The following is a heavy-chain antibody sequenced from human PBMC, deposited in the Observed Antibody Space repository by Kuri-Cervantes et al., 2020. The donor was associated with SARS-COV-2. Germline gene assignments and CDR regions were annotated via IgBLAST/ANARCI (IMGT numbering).Heavy chain of an antibody. V-gene: IGHV3-23*01. Sequence: GGSLRLSCAASGFTFSSYSMNWVRQAPGKGLEWVSAISGSGGSTYYADSVKGRFTISRDNSKNTLYLQMNSLRAEDTAVYYCAKLGFRGWFDPWGQGTLVTVSS. D-gene: IGHD1-26*01. CDR3: AKLGFRGWFDP. CDR1: GFTFSSYS. J-gene: IGHJ5*02. CDR2: ISGSGGST.